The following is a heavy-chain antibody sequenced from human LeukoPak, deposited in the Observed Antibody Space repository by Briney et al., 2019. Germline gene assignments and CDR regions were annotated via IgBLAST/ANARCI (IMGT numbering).Heavy chain of an antibody. CDR2: IIPIFGTA. V-gene: IGHV1-69*05. CDR1: GGTFSGYA. Sequence: SVKVSCKASGGTFSGYAISWVRQAPGQGLEWMGGIIPIFGTANYAQKFQGRVTITTDESTSTAYMELSSLRSEDTAVYYCARESAYCSSTSCPFDYWGQGTLVTVSS. J-gene: IGHJ4*02. CDR3: ARESAYCSSTSCPFDY. D-gene: IGHD2-2*01.